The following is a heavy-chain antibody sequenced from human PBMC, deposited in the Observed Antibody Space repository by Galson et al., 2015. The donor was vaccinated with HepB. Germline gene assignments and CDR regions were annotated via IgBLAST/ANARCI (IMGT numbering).Heavy chain of an antibody. J-gene: IGHJ6*02. CDR1: GYTLTELS. Sequence: SVKVSCKVSGYTLTELSMHWVRQAPGKGLEWMGGFDPEDGETIYAQKFQGRVTMTEDTSTDTAYMELSSLRSEDTAVYYCATALAHYYYYGMDVWGQGTTVTVSS. D-gene: IGHD6-6*01. CDR2: FDPEDGET. CDR3: ATALAHYYYYGMDV. V-gene: IGHV1-24*01.